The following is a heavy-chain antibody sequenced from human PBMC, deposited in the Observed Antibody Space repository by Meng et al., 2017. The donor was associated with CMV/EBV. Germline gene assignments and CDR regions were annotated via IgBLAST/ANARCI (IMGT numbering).Heavy chain of an antibody. CDR3: ARDATIFGTRRGMDV. CDR2: IYYIGST. V-gene: IGHV4-59*01. CDR1: GGSISSYY. D-gene: IGHD3-3*01. Sequence: SDTLSLTCTVPGGSISSYYWSWIRQPPGKGLEWIGYIYYIGSTNYIPSLKSRVTISVDTSKNQFSLKLSSVTAADTAVYYCARDATIFGTRRGMDVWGQGTTVTVSS. J-gene: IGHJ6*02.